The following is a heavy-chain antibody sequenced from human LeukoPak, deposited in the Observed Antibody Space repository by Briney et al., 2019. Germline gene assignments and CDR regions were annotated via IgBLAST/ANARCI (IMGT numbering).Heavy chain of an antibody. D-gene: IGHD6-6*01. V-gene: IGHV4-59*08. CDR2: IYYSGST. CDR3: ARHSGSSWDYYYGMDV. CDR1: GGSFSSYY. J-gene: IGHJ6*02. Sequence: SETLSLTCAVYGGSFSSYYWSWIRQPPGKGLEWIGYIYYSGSTNYNPSLKSRVTISVDTSKNQFSLKLSSVTAADTAVYYCARHSGSSWDYYYGMDVWGQGTTVTVSS.